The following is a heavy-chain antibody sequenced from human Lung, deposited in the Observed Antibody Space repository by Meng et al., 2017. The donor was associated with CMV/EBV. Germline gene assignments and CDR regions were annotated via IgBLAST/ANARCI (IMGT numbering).Heavy chain of an antibody. CDR2: ISQDGSEI. D-gene: IGHD2-21*02. CDR3: ARDKGDFTIWFDP. V-gene: IGHV3-7*01. J-gene: IGHJ5*02. CDR1: GSSLSAYW. Sequence: ESXKISXAASGSSLSAYWMGWLRQTPGKGLDWVAYISQDGSEIYYVDSVKGRFTISRDNAKNSLFLQMHNLRAEDTAVYHCARDKGDFTIWFDPWGQGTXVTVSS.